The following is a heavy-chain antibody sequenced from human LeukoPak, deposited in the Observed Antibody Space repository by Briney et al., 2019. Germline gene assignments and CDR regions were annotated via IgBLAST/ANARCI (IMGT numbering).Heavy chain of an antibody. J-gene: IGHJ6*03. Sequence: GGPLRLSCAGSGFTFSSHGMDWVRQAPGKGLEWVAFIRYDGSNKYHADSVKGRFTISRDNSKNTVYLQMNSLRAEDTAVYFCAKEYGYDYNYFYSMDVWGKGTTVTISS. CDR2: IRYDGSNK. CDR1: GFTFSSHG. CDR3: AKEYGYDYNYFYSMDV. D-gene: IGHD1-1*01. V-gene: IGHV3-30*02.